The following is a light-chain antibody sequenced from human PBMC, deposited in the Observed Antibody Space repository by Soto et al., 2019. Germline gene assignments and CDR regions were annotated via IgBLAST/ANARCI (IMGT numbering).Light chain of an antibody. Sequence: QSVLTQPPSASGTPGQRVTISCSGSTSNIGANYVFWSQQLPGTAPKLLMYSNSERPSGVPDRLSASKSGTSASLAISGLQSDDEADYYCATWDASLNGYVFGTGTKVTVL. CDR1: TSNIGANY. V-gene: IGLV1-44*01. CDR2: SNS. J-gene: IGLJ1*01. CDR3: ATWDASLNGYV.